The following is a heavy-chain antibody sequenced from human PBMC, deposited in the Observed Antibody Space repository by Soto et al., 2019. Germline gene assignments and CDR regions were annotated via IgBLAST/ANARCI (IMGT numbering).Heavy chain of an antibody. Sequence: PSETLSLTCFVSGGSVTSHHWSWIRQFPGQGLEWIAYTSYTGNTNYNPPLKSRVTISVDTSGNQFSLKLSSVTAADTAVYFCARTYCTTTACQAHGIDVWGQGTTVTVSS. D-gene: IGHD4-4*01. CDR2: TSYTGNT. CDR3: ARTYCTTTACQAHGIDV. V-gene: IGHV4-59*02. CDR1: GGSVTSHH. J-gene: IGHJ6*02.